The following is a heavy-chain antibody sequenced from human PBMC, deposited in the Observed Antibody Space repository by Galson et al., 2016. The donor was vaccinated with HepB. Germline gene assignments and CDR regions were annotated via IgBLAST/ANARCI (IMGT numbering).Heavy chain of an antibody. CDR1: GYTFTNDY. J-gene: IGHJ4*02. D-gene: IGHD1-14*01. V-gene: IGHV1-46*01. CDR2: IILSDGTT. CDR3: ARENGHHSFDY. Sequence: VKVSCKAPGYTFTNDYMHWVRQAPGQGLEWMGRIILSDGTTIHAQKFQGRVTMTRDMSTSAVFLELSSLGSDDTALYYCARENGHHSFDYWGQGTLVTVSS.